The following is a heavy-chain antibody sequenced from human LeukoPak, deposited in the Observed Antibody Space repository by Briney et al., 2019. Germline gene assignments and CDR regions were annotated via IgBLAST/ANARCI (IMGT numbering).Heavy chain of an antibody. J-gene: IGHJ5*02. V-gene: IGHV3-33*01. D-gene: IGHD4-17*01. Sequence: GGSLRLSCAASGLTFSSYGMHWVRQAPGKGLEWVAVIWYDGSNKYYADSVKGRFTISRDNSKNTLYLQMNSLRAEDTAVYYCARGGHDYGDYGLFDPWGQGTLVTVSS. CDR1: GLTFSSYG. CDR3: ARGGHDYGDYGLFDP. CDR2: IWYDGSNK.